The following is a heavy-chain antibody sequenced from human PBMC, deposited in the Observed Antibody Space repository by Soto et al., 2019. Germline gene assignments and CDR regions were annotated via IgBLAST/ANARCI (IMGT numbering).Heavy chain of an antibody. Sequence: SVKVSCKASGGTFSSYAISWVRQAPGQGLEWMGGIIPIFGTANYAQKFQGRVTITADESTSTAYMELSSLRSEDTAVYYCAIKKQWTPDGAFDLWGQGTMVTVSS. D-gene: IGHD6-19*01. V-gene: IGHV1-69*13. CDR1: GGTFSSYA. CDR2: IIPIFGTA. J-gene: IGHJ3*01. CDR3: AIKKQWTPDGAFDL.